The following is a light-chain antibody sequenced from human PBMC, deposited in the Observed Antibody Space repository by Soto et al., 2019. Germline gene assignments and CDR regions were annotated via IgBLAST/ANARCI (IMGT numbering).Light chain of an antibody. CDR1: QRVSSY. V-gene: IGKV3-11*01. CDR3: QQRNNWPNT. CDR2: DAS. Sequence: EIVLTQSPATLSLSPGERATLSCRASQRVSSYLAWYQQKPGQAPRLLIYDASNRATGVPARFSGSGSGTDXTXTIXSLXXXDFAVYYCQQRNNWPNTFGQGTKLEIK. J-gene: IGKJ2*01.